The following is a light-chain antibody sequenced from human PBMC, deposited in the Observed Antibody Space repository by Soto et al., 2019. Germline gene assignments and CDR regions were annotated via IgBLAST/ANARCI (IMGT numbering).Light chain of an antibody. Sequence: QSVLTQPASVSGSTGQSITISCTGTSSDVGGYNYVSWYQQHPGKAPKLMIYDVSNRPSGVSNRFSGSKSGNTASLTISGLQAEDEADYYCSSYTSSSPLFGGGTKLTVL. CDR1: SSDVGGYNY. J-gene: IGLJ2*01. V-gene: IGLV2-14*01. CDR2: DVS. CDR3: SSYTSSSPL.